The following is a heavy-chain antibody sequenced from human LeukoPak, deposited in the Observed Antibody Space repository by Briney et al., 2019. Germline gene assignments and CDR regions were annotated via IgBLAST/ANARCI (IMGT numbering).Heavy chain of an antibody. V-gene: IGHV3-23*01. CDR3: AKDNRRVGYSNGFHY. D-gene: IGHD5-18*01. CDR2: ISGSGGST. CDR1: GFTFSSYA. J-gene: IGHJ4*02. Sequence: PGGSLRLSCAASGFTFSSYAMSWVRQAPGKGLEWVSAISGSGGSTYYADSVKGRFTISRDNSKNTLYLQMNSLRAEDTAVYHCAKDNRRVGYSNGFHYWGQGTLVTVSS.